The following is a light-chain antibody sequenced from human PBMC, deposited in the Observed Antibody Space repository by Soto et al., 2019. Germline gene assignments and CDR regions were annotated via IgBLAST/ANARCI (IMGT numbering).Light chain of an antibody. V-gene: IGLV2-14*01. CDR3: SSYTSSSSWV. Sequence: QSALTQPASVSGSPGQSITISCTGTSSDVGGYSYVSWYQQHPGKAPKLMISEVSNRPSGVSNRFSGSKSGNTASLTISGLQAEDEADYYCSSYTSSSSWVFGGGTKLTVL. J-gene: IGLJ3*02. CDR2: EVS. CDR1: SSDVGGYSY.